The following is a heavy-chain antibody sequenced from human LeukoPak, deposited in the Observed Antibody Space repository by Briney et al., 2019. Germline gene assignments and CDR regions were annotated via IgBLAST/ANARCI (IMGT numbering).Heavy chain of an antibody. J-gene: IGHJ4*02. CDR1: GFTFSSYG. D-gene: IGHD3-22*01. CDR3: AKDQGDSSGFEYYFDS. V-gene: IGHV3-30*18. Sequence: GRSLRLSCAASGFTFSSYGMHWVRQAPGKGLEWTAVISFDGSNKFHADSVKGRLTISRDNSKNTLSLQMNSLRVEDTAVYYCAKDQGDSSGFEYYFDSWGQGTLVTVSS. CDR2: ISFDGSNK.